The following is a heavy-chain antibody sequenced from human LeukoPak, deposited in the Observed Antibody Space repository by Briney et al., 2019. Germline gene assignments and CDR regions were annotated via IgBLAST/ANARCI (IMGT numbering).Heavy chain of an antibody. CDR3: ARAPPPSLKGDPYYFDY. CDR2: INHSGST. V-gene: IGHV4-34*01. CDR1: GGSFSGYY. Sequence: SETLSLTCAVYGGSFSGYYWSWIRQPPGKGLEWIGEINHSGSTNYNPSLKSRVTISVDTSKNQFSLKPSSVTAADTAVYYCARAPPPSLKGDPYYFDYWGQGTLVTVSS. J-gene: IGHJ4*02. D-gene: IGHD2-21*02.